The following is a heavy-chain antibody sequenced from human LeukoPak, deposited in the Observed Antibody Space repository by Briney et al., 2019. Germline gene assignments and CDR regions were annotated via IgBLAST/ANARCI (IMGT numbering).Heavy chain of an antibody. J-gene: IGHJ4*02. CDR2: ISSSGSTI. Sequence: EGSLRLSCAASGFTFSSYEMNWVRQTPGKGLEWVSYISSSGSTIYYADSVKGRFTISRDNAKNSLYLQMNSLRAEDTAVYYCARDYSGSYFPDYWGQGTLVTVSS. D-gene: IGHD1-26*01. CDR1: GFTFSSYE. CDR3: ARDYSGSYFPDY. V-gene: IGHV3-48*03.